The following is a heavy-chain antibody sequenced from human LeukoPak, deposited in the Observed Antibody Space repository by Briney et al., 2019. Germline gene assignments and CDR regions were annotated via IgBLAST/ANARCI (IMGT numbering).Heavy chain of an antibody. J-gene: IGHJ6*03. CDR2: IYTSGST. Sequence: PSETLSLTCTVSGGSISSYYWSWIRQPAGKGLEWIGRIYTSGSTNYNPSLKSRVTISVDTSKNQFSLKLSSVTAADTAVYYCARAARGGEPAAMRQWDYYYYYYMDVWGKGTTVTISS. V-gene: IGHV4-4*07. D-gene: IGHD2-2*01. CDR3: ARAARGGEPAAMRQWDYYYYYYMDV. CDR1: GGSISSYY.